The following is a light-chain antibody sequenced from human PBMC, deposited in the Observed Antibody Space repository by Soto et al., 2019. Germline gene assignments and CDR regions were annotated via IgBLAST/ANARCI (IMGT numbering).Light chain of an antibody. CDR2: GAS. Sequence: EIVLTQSPGNLSLSPGESATLSCRASQSVSSNLAWYQQKPGQAPRLLIYGASTRATGIPARFSGSGSGTDFTLTISRLEPEDFAVYYCQQYGTSLWTFGQGTKVDIK. J-gene: IGKJ1*01. CDR3: QQYGTSLWT. CDR1: QSVSSN. V-gene: IGKV3-20*01.